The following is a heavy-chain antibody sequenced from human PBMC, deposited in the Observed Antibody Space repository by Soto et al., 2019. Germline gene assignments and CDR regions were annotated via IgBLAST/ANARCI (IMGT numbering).Heavy chain of an antibody. V-gene: IGHV4-4*02. CDR3: ARGGYCSGGSCSGWFDS. D-gene: IGHD2-15*01. CDR2: IYQTGNT. J-gene: IGHJ5*01. CDR1: GVSLTTNNW. Sequence: QVQLQESGPGLVKPSETLSLTCAVSGVSLTTNNWWTWVRQAPGKGLEWVSEIYQTGNTNYNPSLTSRVSASLDKSKNQFFLKLTSVTAADTAIYYCARGGYCSGGSCSGWFDSWGQGTLVTVSS.